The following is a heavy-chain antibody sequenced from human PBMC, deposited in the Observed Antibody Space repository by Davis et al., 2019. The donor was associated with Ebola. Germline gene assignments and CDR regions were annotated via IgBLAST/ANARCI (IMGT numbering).Heavy chain of an antibody. CDR3: ARRFYDFWSGYPDYGMDV. Sequence: PGGSLRLSCAASGFTFSRYSMNWVRQAPGKGLEWVSSISSSSNYIYYSDSVKGRFTISRDNAKNSLYLQMNSLRDEDTAVYYCARRFYDFWSGYPDYGMDVWGKGTTVTVSS. D-gene: IGHD3-3*01. CDR1: GFTFSRYS. V-gene: IGHV3-21*01. J-gene: IGHJ6*04. CDR2: ISSSSNYI.